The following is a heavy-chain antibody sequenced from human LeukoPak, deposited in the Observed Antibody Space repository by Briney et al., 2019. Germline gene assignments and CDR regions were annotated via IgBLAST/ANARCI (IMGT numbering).Heavy chain of an antibody. D-gene: IGHD1-26*01. CDR1: VCTASRNY. V-gene: IGHV3-53*04. CDR3: ARGGFLRGATTPYFDY. CDR2: VYSDDRT. J-gene: IGHJ4*02. Sequence: GCSLPLSCAACVCTASRNYMSWVRQAPGKGVEGVGVVYSDDRTYYADSVKGRYTISRHTSKKTLYLQMNSLRAEDTAVYYCARGGFLRGATTPYFDYWGQGTLVTVSS.